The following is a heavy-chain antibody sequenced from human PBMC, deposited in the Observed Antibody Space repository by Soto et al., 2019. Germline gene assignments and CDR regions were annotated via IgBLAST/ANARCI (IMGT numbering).Heavy chain of an antibody. CDR1: GGSISSYY. Sequence: LSETLSLTCTVSGGSISSYYWSWIRQPPGKGLEWIGYIYYSGSTNYNPSLKSRVTISVDTSKDQFSLKLSSVTAADTAVYYCARHSYCSGGSCYSPYFDYWGQGTLVTVSS. CDR3: ARHSYCSGGSCYSPYFDY. CDR2: IYYSGST. D-gene: IGHD2-15*01. V-gene: IGHV4-59*08. J-gene: IGHJ4*02.